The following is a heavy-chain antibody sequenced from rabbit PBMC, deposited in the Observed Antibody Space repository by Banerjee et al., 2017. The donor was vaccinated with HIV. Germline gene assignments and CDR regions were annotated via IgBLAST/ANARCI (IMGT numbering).Heavy chain of an antibody. J-gene: IGHJ2*01. CDR3: ARSMDASSSGLMTFDP. Sequence: QEQLEESGGGLVKPEGSLTLTCKASGFDLSSYYYMCWVRQAPGKGLEWIACVDAGSTGSTYYASWAKGRFTISKTSSTTVTLQMTSLTAADTATYFCARSMDASSSGLMTFDPWGPGTLVTVS. V-gene: IGHV1S45*01. CDR1: GFDLSSYYY. D-gene: IGHD1-1*01. CDR2: VDAGSTGST.